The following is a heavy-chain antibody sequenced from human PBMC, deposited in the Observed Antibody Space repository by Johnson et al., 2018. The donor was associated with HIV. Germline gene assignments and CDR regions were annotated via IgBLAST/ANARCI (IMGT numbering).Heavy chain of an antibody. D-gene: IGHD5-12*01. V-gene: IGHV3-30*02. J-gene: IGHJ3*02. Sequence: QVQLVESGGGVVQPGRSLRLSCAASGFTFSNYAMHWVRQAPGKGLEWVAFRRYDGSNKYYADSVKGRFTISRDNSKNTLYLQMNSLRAEDTAVYYCAKEGRYVEGAFDIWGQGTMVTVSS. CDR1: GFTFSNYA. CDR2: RRYDGSNK. CDR3: AKEGRYVEGAFDI.